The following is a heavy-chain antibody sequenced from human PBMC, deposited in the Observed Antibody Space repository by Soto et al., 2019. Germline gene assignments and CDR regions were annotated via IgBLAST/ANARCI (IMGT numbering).Heavy chain of an antibody. CDR1: GFTFSSYA. V-gene: IGHV3-23*01. J-gene: IGHJ4*02. Sequence: GGSLRLSCAASGFTFSSYAMSWVRQAPGKGLEWVSAISGSGGNTYYADSVKGRFTISRDNSKNTLYLQMNSLRAEDTAVYYCAKAPAATPNYFDSWGQGTLVTVSS. CDR2: ISGSGGNT. D-gene: IGHD6-13*01. CDR3: AKAPAATPNYFDS.